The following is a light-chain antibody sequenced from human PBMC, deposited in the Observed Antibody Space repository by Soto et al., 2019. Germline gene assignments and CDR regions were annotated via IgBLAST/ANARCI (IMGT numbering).Light chain of an antibody. V-gene: IGLV1-36*01. CDR1: SSNIGNNA. CDR2: YDN. Sequence: QSVLTQPPSVSEAPRQRVTISCSGSSSNIGNNAVNWYQQLPGQAPKIVIYYDNLLTSGVSDRFSGSKSGISASLATSDLQSDDEADYYCASWDDSPNAYVFGPGTKVTVL. CDR3: ASWDDSPNAYV. J-gene: IGLJ1*01.